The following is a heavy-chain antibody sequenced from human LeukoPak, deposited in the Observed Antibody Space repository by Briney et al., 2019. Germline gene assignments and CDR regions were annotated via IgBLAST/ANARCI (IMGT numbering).Heavy chain of an antibody. D-gene: IGHD6-6*01. CDR3: ARDIRLAAQY. CDR2: TSSSSSYI. Sequence: GGSLRLSCAASGFTFSSYSMSWVRQAPGKGLGWVSSTSSSSSYIYYADSVKGGFTISRDNAKNSLYLQMNSLRAEDTAVYYCARDIRLAAQYWGQGTLVTVSS. CDR1: GFTFSSYS. J-gene: IGHJ4*02. V-gene: IGHV3-21*01.